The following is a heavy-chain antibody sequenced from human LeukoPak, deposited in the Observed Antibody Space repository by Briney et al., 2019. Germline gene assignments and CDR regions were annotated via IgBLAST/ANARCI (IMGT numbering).Heavy chain of an antibody. V-gene: IGHV3-15*01. CDR2: IKSKSVGGTL. CDR3: TTERI. J-gene: IGHJ4*02. CDR1: GFTFSSAW. Sequence: GGSLRLSCAASGFTFSSAWMTWVRQAPGKGLEWVGRIKSKSVGGTLEYATPVRGRFTISRDGSKDTVYLQMNSLTTEDTAVYYCTTERIWGQGTQVTVSS.